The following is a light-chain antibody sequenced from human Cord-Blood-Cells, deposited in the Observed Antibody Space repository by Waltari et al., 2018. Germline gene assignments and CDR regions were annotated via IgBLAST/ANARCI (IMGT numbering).Light chain of an antibody. CDR3: CSYAGV. CDR2: EGS. J-gene: IGLJ3*02. Sequence: QSALTQPASVSGSPGQSITISCPGTSSDVGSYNLVSWYQQHPGKAPKLMIYEGSKRPSGVSNRFSGSKSGNTASLTISGLQAEDEADYYCCSYAGVFGGGTKLTVL. V-gene: IGLV2-23*01. CDR1: SSDVGSYNL.